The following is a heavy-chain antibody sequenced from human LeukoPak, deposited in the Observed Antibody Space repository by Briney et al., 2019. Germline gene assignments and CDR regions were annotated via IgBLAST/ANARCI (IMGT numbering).Heavy chain of an antibody. J-gene: IGHJ4*02. V-gene: IGHV3-7*01. D-gene: IGHD2-21*01. CDR1: GFTFSNYG. Sequence: GGSLRLSCAASGFTFSNYGMHWVRQAPGKGLEWVAKMDENDSEIFYVDSVKGRFTISRDNAKNSPYLQMNRLRAEDTAVYYCARPRGCGTSRCNNFDYWGQGTLVTVSS. CDR3: ARPRGCGTSRCNNFDY. CDR2: MDENDSEI.